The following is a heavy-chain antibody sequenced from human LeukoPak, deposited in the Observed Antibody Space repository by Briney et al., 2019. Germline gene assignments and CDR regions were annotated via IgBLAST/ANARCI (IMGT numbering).Heavy chain of an antibody. V-gene: IGHV4-4*07. CDR2: IYTSGST. J-gene: IGHJ4*02. CDR3: ARGDSSGYPREGFDY. D-gene: IGHD3-22*01. Sequence: SETLSLTCTVSGGSISSYYWSWIRQPAGKGLEWIGRIYTSGSTNYNPSLKSRVTMSVDTYKNQFSLKLSSVTAADTAVYYCARGDSSGYPREGFDYWGQGTLVTVSS. CDR1: GGSISSYY.